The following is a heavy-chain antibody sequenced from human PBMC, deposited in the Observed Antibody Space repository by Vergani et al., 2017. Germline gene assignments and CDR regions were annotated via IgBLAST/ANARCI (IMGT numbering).Heavy chain of an antibody. CDR2: INNDGHT. CDR1: GESFSSFY. Sequence: QVQLQQWGAGVVKPSGTLSLTCAVFGESFSSFYWSLIRQPPGKGLEWIGEINNDGHTNYNPSLESRVTVSRDTAKNQFSLNLMSVTAADTAMYYCAVRPRVNLVGGGIVTKRTFDYWSQGSLVTVSS. D-gene: IGHD3-10*01. V-gene: IGHV4-34*02. J-gene: IGHJ4*02. CDR3: AVRPRVNLVGGGIVTKRTFDY.